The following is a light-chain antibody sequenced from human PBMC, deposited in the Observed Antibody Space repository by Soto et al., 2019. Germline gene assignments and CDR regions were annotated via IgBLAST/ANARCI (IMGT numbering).Light chain of an antibody. J-gene: IGKJ1*01. CDR1: QSVSSSF. Sequence: EIVLTQSPGTLSLSPGERATLSCRASQSVSSSFLAWYQQKPGQAPRLLIYGASNRATGIPDRFSGSGSGTDFTLTFSRLEPEDFAVYYCQQYDSSPWTFGQGTKVEIK. V-gene: IGKV3-20*01. CDR3: QQYDSSPWT. CDR2: GAS.